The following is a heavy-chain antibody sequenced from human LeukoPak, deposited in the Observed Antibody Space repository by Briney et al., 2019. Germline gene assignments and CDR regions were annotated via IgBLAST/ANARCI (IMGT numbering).Heavy chain of an antibody. CDR1: GVSISSGRYY. J-gene: IGHJ4*02. D-gene: IGHD1-1*01. V-gene: IGHV4-39*01. Sequence: SETLSLTCTVSGVSISSGRYYSGWIRQPPGRGLEWIGTMYYSGTTFYNQSLKSRVTISIDTSKNQFSLKLTSVTAADTAVYSCARHDPDTGQFFDHWGQGTLVTVSS. CDR2: MYYSGTT. CDR3: ARHDPDTGQFFDH.